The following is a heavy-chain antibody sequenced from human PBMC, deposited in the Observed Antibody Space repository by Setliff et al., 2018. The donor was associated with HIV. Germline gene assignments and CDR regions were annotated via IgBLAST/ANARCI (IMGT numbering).Heavy chain of an antibody. CDR2: FYTSGST. J-gene: IGHJ3*02. CDR1: RGSINSGSYY. V-gene: IGHV4-61*02. CDR3: SRGKGSVTGVRDVFDI. D-gene: IGHD6-19*01. Sequence: SETLSLTCTVSRGSINSGSYYWTWIRQPAGKGLEWIGRFYTSGSTTYNPSLRSRLTISVDKSKNQFFLNLGPVTAADTAVYYCSRGKGSVTGVRDVFDIWGRGTLVTVSS.